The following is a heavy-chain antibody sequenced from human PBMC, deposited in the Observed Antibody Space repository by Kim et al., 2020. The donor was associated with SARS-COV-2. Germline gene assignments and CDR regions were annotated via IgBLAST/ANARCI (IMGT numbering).Heavy chain of an antibody. V-gene: IGHV1-69*13. CDR1: GGTFSSYA. CDR3: ARFVDFWSGDDAFDI. CDR2: IIPIFGTA. J-gene: IGHJ3*02. D-gene: IGHD3-3*01. Sequence: SVKVSCKASGGTFSSYAISWVRQAPGQGLEWMGGIIPIFGTANYAQKFQGRVTITADESTSTAYMELSSLRSEDTAVYYCARFVDFWSGDDAFDIWGQGTMVTVSS.